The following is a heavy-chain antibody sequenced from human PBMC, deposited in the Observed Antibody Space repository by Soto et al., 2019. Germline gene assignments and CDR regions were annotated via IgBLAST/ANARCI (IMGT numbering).Heavy chain of an antibody. CDR3: TRANWYSEY. V-gene: IGHV4-59*11. D-gene: IGHD7-27*01. J-gene: IGHJ4*02. CDR2: IYYNGNT. CDR1: GGSISNHY. Sequence: QVQLQESGPGLVKPSETLSLTCSVSGGSISNHYWSWIRQPPGKGLECIGCIYYNGNTNYNPSLKSRVTMSVDTSRNQISLKLTTVTAADTAVYYCTRANWYSEYWGQGTLVTVSS.